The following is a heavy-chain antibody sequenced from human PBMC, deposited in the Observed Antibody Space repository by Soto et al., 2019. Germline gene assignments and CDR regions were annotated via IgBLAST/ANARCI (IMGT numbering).Heavy chain of an antibody. V-gene: IGHV3-23*01. CDR3: ANPSGLATAGSAFDY. D-gene: IGHD6-13*01. CDR1: GFTFINYA. CDR2: ISGNGRGT. Sequence: EVQLLDSGGGLVQPGGSLRLSCATSGFTFINYAMSWVRQAPGKGLEWVSKISGNGRGTYYADSVKGRFTIFRDNSKNTLYLQMNSLRAEDTAVYYCANPSGLATAGSAFDYWGQGTLVTVSS. J-gene: IGHJ4*02.